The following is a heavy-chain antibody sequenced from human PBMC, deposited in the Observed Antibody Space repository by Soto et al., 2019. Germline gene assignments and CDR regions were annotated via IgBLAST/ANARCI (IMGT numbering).Heavy chain of an antibody. Sequence: GGSLRLSCAASGLTFSSFWMSWVRQAPGKGLEWVANIKQDGSEKYYVDSVKGRFTISRDNAKNSLYLQMNNLTAEDTAVYYCAGFYGSGNYYYFYYYMDVWGKGTTVTVSS. D-gene: IGHD3-10*01. J-gene: IGHJ6*03. CDR1: GLTFSSFW. V-gene: IGHV3-7*01. CDR3: AGFYGSGNYYYFYYYMDV. CDR2: IKQDGSEK.